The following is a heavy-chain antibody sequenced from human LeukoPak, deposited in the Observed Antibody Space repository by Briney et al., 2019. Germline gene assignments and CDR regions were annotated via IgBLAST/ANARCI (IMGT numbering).Heavy chain of an antibody. Sequence: PSETLSLTCTVSGGSISSYYWSWIRQPPGKGLEWIGEINHSGSTNYNPSLKSRVTISVDTSKNQFSLKLSSVTAADTAVYYCARGFVVVVAARTLNWFDPWGQETLVTVSS. D-gene: IGHD2-15*01. CDR3: ARGFVVVVAARTLNWFDP. CDR1: GGSISSYY. J-gene: IGHJ5*02. CDR2: INHSGST. V-gene: IGHV4-34*01.